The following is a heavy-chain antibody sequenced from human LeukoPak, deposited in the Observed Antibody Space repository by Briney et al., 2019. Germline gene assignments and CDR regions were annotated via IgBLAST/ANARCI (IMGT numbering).Heavy chain of an antibody. CDR1: GGSFSGYY. Sequence: PSETLSLTCAVYGGSFSGYYWSWIRQPPGKGLEWIGEINHSGSTNYNPSLKSRVTISVDTSKNQFSLKLSSVTAADTAVYYCARAPHSIAAAGTVDYGGQETLVTVSS. D-gene: IGHD6-13*01. CDR2: INHSGST. V-gene: IGHV4-34*01. J-gene: IGHJ4*02. CDR3: ARAPHSIAAAGTVDY.